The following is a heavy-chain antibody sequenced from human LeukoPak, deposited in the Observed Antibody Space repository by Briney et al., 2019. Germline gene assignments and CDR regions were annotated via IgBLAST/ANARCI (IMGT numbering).Heavy chain of an antibody. CDR1: GFTFSRYA. J-gene: IGHJ4*02. D-gene: IGHD2-2*01. Sequence: GGSLRLSCAASGFTFSRYAMNWVRRAPGKGLQWVSYINTDSSDIHYADSVKGRVTISRDNARNTLYLQLSSLRAEDSAVYYCARDTFQPGLIDSWGQGTLVTVSS. CDR3: ARDTFQPGLIDS. V-gene: IGHV3-21*05. CDR2: INTDSSDI.